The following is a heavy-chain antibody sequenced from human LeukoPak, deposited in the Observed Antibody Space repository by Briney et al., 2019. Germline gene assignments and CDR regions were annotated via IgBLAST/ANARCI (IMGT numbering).Heavy chain of an antibody. CDR2: ISYDGSNK. CDR1: GFTFSSYA. Sequence: GGSLRLSCAASGFTFSSYAMHWVRQAPGKGLEWVAVISYDGSNKYYADSVKGRFTISRDNAKNSLYLQMNSLRAEDAAIYYCAKAPVTSCRGAFCYPLDSWGQGTLVTVSS. D-gene: IGHD2-15*01. CDR3: AKAPVTSCRGAFCYPLDS. V-gene: IGHV3-30*04. J-gene: IGHJ4*02.